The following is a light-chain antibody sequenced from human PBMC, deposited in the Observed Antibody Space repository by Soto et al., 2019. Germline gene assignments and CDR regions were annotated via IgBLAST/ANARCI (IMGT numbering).Light chain of an antibody. CDR3: QQYGSSPFT. J-gene: IGKJ3*01. CDR2: GAS. V-gene: IGKV3-20*01. Sequence: ESVLTQSPGTLSMSPGERATLSCRASQSVSSSYSAWYQQKPGQAPRLLIYGASSRATGIPDRFSGSGSGTAFTLTIRRLEPEDFAVHYCQQYGSSPFTFGPGTKVDIK. CDR1: QSVSSSY.